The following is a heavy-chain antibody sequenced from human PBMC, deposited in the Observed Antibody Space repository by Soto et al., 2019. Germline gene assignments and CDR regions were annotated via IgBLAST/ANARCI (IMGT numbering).Heavy chain of an antibody. CDR3: ARDYYKYYDSSGYYRSPAY. CDR1: GFTVSSNY. V-gene: IGHV3-53*05. CDR2: ISSGGST. Sequence: GGSLRLSCAASGFTVSSNYMSWVRQAPGKGLEWVSVISSGGSTYYADSVKGRFTISRDTSKNTLHLQMNSLRDEDTAVYYCARDYYKYYDSSGYYRSPAYWGQGTLVTVSS. J-gene: IGHJ4*02. D-gene: IGHD3-22*01.